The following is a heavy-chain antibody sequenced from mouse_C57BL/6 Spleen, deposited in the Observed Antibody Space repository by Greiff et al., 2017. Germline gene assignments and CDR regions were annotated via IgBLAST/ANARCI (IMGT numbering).Heavy chain of an antibody. Sequence: QVQLQQPGAELVKPGASVKVSCKASGYTFTSYWMHWVKQRPGQGLEWIGRFHPSDSDTNYNQKFKGKATLTVDKSSSTAYMQLSSLTSEDSAVYYCAIGIQRYYFDYWGQGTTLTVSS. CDR3: AIGIQRYYFDY. CDR2: FHPSDSDT. CDR1: GYTFTSYW. V-gene: IGHV1-74*01. J-gene: IGHJ2*01.